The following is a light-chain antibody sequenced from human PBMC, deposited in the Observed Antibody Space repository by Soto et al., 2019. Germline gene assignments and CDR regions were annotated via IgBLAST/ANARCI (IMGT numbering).Light chain of an antibody. V-gene: IGKV1-17*03. Sequence: DLQMTQSPSAMSASEGDTVTITCRASQGISDFLAWFQRKPGKVPKRLMYAASSLQSGVPSSFSGGGSGTGFTLTFSSLQPEDFATYYCLQHNFCPWSFGQGTKV. CDR2: AAS. CDR3: LQHNFCPWS. CDR1: QGISDF. J-gene: IGKJ1*01.